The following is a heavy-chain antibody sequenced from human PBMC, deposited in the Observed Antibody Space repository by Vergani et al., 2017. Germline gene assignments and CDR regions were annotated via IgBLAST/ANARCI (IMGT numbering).Heavy chain of an antibody. J-gene: IGHJ6*02. V-gene: IGHV2-70*01. Sequence: QVTLRESGPALVKPTQTLTLTCTFSGFSLSTSGMCVSWIRQPPGEALEWLALIDWDDDKYYSTSLKTRLTISKDTAKNQVILTVTNMDPVDTAAYYCERIPSKSGLRRGYYYGMDVWGQGTTVTVSS. D-gene: IGHD5-12*01. CDR3: ERIPSKSGLRRGYYYGMDV. CDR1: GFSLSTSGMC. CDR2: IDWDDDK.